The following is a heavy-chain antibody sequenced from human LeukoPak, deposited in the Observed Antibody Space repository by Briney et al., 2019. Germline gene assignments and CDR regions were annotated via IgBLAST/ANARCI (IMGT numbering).Heavy chain of an antibody. D-gene: IGHD6-13*01. Sequence: SETLSLTCTVSGGSISSSSYYWGWIRQSPGKGLEWIGSIFHSGSTYYDPSLKSRVTISVDTSKNQFSLKLSSVTAADTAVYYCARYGLYSSSWYFDYWGQGTLVTVSS. J-gene: IGHJ4*02. V-gene: IGHV4-39*01. CDR2: IFHSGST. CDR3: ARYGLYSSSWYFDY. CDR1: GGSISSSSYY.